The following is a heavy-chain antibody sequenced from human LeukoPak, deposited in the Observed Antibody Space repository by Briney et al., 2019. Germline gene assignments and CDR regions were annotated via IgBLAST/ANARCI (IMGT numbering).Heavy chain of an antibody. CDR2: ISYEGSNE. CDR1: GFTFRRYA. D-gene: IGHD3-10*01. CDR3: ARVGYYSSGPFSYFDY. J-gene: IGHJ4*02. Sequence: GGSLRLSCAASGFTFRRYAMHWVRQAPGKGLEWVAVISYEGSNEYYADTVKGRFTISRDSSENTLYLQMNSLRVEDTAVYYCARVGYYSSGPFSYFDYWGQGTLVTVSS. V-gene: IGHV3-30-3*01.